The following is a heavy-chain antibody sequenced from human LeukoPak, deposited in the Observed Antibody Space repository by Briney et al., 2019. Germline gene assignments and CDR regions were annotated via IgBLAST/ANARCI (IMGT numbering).Heavy chain of an antibody. D-gene: IGHD3-16*01. CDR2: IYSGGST. CDR1: GFTVSSNY. CDR3: ASTNPGLNYDYVWGSYSYFDY. Sequence: GGSLRLSCAASGFTVSSNYMSWVRDAPGKGLEGVSVIYSGGSTYYADFVKDRFTISRDNSKNTLYLQMNSLRAEDTAVYYCASTNPGLNYDYVWGSYSYFDYWGQGTLVTVSS. V-gene: IGHV3-53*01. J-gene: IGHJ4*02.